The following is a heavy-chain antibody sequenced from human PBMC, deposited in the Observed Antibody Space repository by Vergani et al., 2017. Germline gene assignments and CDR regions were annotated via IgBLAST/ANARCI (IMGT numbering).Heavy chain of an antibody. V-gene: IGHV1-2*02. CDR2: INPNSGGT. J-gene: IGHJ3*02. Sequence: VQLVQSGAEVKKPGATVKISCKVSGYTFTDYYMHWVRQAPGQGLEWMGWINPNSGGTNYAQKFQGRVTMTRDTSISTAYMELSRLRSDDTAVYYCARAGQYRDAFDIWGQGTMVTVSS. CDR3: ARAGQYRDAFDI. CDR1: GYTFTDYY. D-gene: IGHD2-2*01.